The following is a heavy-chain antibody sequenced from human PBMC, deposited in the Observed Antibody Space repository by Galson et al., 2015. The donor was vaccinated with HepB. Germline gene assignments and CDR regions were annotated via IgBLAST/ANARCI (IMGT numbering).Heavy chain of an antibody. D-gene: IGHD5-18*01. CDR2: IRSKAYGGTT. CDR1: GFTFGDYA. CDR3: TRHSYDTSPFDY. Sequence: SLRLSCAASGFTFGDYAMSWVRQAPGKGLEWVGFIRSKAYGGTTEYAASVKGRFTISRDDSKSIAYLQMNSLKTEDTAVYYCTRHSYDTSPFDYWGQGTLVTVSS. J-gene: IGHJ4*02. V-gene: IGHV3-49*04.